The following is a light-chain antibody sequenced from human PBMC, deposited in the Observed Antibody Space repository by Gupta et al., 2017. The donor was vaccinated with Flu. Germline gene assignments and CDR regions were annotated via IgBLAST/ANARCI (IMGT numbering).Light chain of an antibody. CDR1: QSVSTF. J-gene: IGKJ5*01. Sequence: VLTQSPATLSFSPGDRATLSCTASQSVSTFLAWYQQRPGQAPRLLIYDASKRANGVPARFGGSGSGTEFTLTINSREPEDVAVYYCHHRSHCPFTFGQGT. CDR2: DAS. V-gene: IGKV3-11*01. CDR3: HHRSHCPFT.